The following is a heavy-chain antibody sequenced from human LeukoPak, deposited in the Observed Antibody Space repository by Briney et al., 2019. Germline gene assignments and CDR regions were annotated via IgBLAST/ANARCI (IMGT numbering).Heavy chain of an antibody. CDR3: ARAHSSGWYAFDY. V-gene: IGHV1-2*02. CDR1: GYTFTGYY. D-gene: IGHD6-19*01. J-gene: IGHJ4*02. Sequence: AASVTVSCKASGYTFTGYYMHWVRQAPGQGLEWMGWINPNSGGTNYAQKFQGRVTMTRDTSISTAYMELSRLRSDDTAVYYCARAHSSGWYAFDYWGQGTLVTVSS. CDR2: INPNSGGT.